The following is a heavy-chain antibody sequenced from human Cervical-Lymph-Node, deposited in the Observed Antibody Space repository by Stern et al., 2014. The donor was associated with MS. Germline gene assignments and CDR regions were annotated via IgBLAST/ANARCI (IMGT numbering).Heavy chain of an antibody. V-gene: IGHV1-18*04. CDR3: ARDRQRWLQDYYYYGMDV. J-gene: IGHJ6*02. CDR2: ISAYNGNT. Sequence: VQLEESGAEVKKPGASVKVSCKASGYTFTSNGISWVRQAPGQGLEWMGWISAYNGNTNYAQKLQGRVTMTTDTSTSTAYMELRSLRSDDTAVYYCARDRQRWLQDYYYYGMDVWGQGTTVTVSS. CDR1: GYTFTSNG. D-gene: IGHD5-24*01.